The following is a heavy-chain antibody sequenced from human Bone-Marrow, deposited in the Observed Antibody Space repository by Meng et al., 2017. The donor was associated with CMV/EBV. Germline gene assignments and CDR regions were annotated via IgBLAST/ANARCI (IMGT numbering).Heavy chain of an antibody. V-gene: IGHV3-30*04. D-gene: IGHD6-13*01. CDR2: VTYDGTKT. J-gene: IGHJ6*02. CDR3: ARVDSNNYYHYGMDV. Sequence: GESLKISCAASAFTFSNHAMHWVRQAPGEGLEWVAVVTYDGTKTYYADYVMGRFTITRENSKNTLYLQMNRLRAEDTAVYYCARVDSNNYYHYGMDVWGQGTTVTVSS. CDR1: AFTFSNHA.